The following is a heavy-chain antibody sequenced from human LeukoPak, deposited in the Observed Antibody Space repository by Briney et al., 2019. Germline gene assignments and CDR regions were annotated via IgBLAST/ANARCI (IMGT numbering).Heavy chain of an antibody. CDR3: ARDARIAVAGPYYYYMDV. Sequence: GGSLRLSCAASGFTFSSYEMNWVRQAPGKGLEWVSYISSSSSTIYYADSVKGRFTISRDNAKNSLYLQMNSLRAEDTAVYYCARDARIAVAGPYYYYMDVWGKGTTVTVSS. CDR2: ISSSSSTI. V-gene: IGHV3-48*01. J-gene: IGHJ6*03. D-gene: IGHD6-19*01. CDR1: GFTFSSYE.